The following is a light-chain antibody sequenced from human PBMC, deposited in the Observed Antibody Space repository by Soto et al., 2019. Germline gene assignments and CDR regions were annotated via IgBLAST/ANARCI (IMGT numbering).Light chain of an antibody. CDR3: QQYNNWPLYT. Sequence: EIVMTQSPATLSVSPGERATLSCRASQSVSSYLAWYQQKPGQAPRLLIYGASTRAPGIPARFSGSGSGTEFTLTISSLQSEDFAVYYCQQYNNWPLYTFGQGTKLEIK. J-gene: IGKJ2*01. V-gene: IGKV3-15*01. CDR1: QSVSSY. CDR2: GAS.